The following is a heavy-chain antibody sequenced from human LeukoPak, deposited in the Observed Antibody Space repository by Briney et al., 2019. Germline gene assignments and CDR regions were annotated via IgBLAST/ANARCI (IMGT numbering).Heavy chain of an antibody. CDR3: ARDLENRITMVRGVLDY. V-gene: IGHV1-18*01. J-gene: IGHJ4*02. CDR2: ISAYNGNT. D-gene: IGHD3-10*01. Sequence: ASVKVSCKASGYTFTSYGISWVRQAPGQGPEWMGWISAYNGNTNYAQKLQGRVTMTTDTSTSTAYMELRSLRSDDTAVYYCARDLENRITMVRGVLDYWGQGTLVTVSS. CDR1: GYTFTSYG.